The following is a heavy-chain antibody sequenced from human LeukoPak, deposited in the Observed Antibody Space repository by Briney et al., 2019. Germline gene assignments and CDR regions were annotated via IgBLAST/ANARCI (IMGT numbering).Heavy chain of an antibody. D-gene: IGHD4-11*01. Sequence: PGGSLRLSCAASGLTFSDHYMDWVRQAPGKGLEWVGRTRNKANSYTTEYAASVKGRFTISRDDSKNSLYLQMNSLKTEDTAVYYCARVGRTDYHFDSWGQGTLVTVSS. CDR3: ARVGRTDYHFDS. J-gene: IGHJ4*02. V-gene: IGHV3-72*01. CDR1: GLTFSDHY. CDR2: TRNKANSYTT.